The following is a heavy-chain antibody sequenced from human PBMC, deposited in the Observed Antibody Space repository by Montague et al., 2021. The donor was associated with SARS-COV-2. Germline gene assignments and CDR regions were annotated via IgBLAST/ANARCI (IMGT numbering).Heavy chain of an antibody. J-gene: IGHJ4*02. D-gene: IGHD3-16*01. CDR3: ATQAGGFTFGSLDY. CDR2: IHHSGST. V-gene: IGHV4-59*08. Sequence: SETLSLTCTVSGGSINSLYWSWVRQSPGKRMEWIGYIHHSGSTNYNPSLHIRVTMSLDTSRNQLSLKLSSVTAADTAIYYCATQAGGFTFGSLDYWGQGTLVTVSS. CDR1: GGSINSLY.